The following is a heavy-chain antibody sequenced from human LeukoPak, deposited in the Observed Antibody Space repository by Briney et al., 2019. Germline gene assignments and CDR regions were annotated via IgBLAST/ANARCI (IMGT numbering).Heavy chain of an antibody. CDR3: ARGGRGFSSGWSFDY. V-gene: IGHV3-21*01. J-gene: IGHJ4*02. D-gene: IGHD6-19*01. CDR1: RFTFSSYS. Sequence: SGGSLTLSCAPSRFTFSSYSMNWVRQAPGKALEWVSSISSSSSYIYYADSVKGRFTVSRDNAKNSLYLQMNSLRAEDTAVYYCARGGRGFSSGWSFDYWGQGTLVSVSS. CDR2: ISSSSSYI.